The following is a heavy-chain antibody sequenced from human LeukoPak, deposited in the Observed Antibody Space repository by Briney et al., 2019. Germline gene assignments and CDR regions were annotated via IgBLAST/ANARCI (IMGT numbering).Heavy chain of an antibody. D-gene: IGHD6-13*01. CDR1: GYTFTNYY. J-gene: IGHJ5*02. V-gene: IGHV1-46*01. CDR2: IDPRGGST. Sequence: ASVKVSCKTSGYTFTNYYMHWVRQAPGQGLEGMGVIDPRGGSTTYAQKVQGRFTMTRHTSTSTVYMELRSLNSEDTALYYCARSHSSWYCFDPWGQGTLVTVSS. CDR3: ARSHSSWYCFDP.